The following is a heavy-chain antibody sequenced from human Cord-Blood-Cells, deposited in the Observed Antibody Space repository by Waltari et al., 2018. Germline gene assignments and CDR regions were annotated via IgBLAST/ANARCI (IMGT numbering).Heavy chain of an antibody. D-gene: IGHD6-6*01. CDR2: IYYSGST. V-gene: IGHV4-59*01. CDR3: ARSPWGSSPFDY. CDR1: GGSISSYY. Sequence: QVQLQASGPGLVKPSETLSLTCTVSGGSISSYYCSWIRQPPGKGLEWIGYIYYSGSTNYNPSLKSRVTISVDTSKNQFSLKLSSVTAADTAVYYCARSPWGSSPFDYWGQGTLVTVSS. J-gene: IGHJ4*02.